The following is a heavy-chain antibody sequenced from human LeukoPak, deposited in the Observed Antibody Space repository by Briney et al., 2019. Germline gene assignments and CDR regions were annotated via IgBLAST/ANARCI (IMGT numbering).Heavy chain of an antibody. CDR3: WRGSVGFGEWNY. V-gene: IGHV3-23*01. CDR2: ISGSGGST. J-gene: IGHJ4*02. Sequence: PGGSLRLSCAASGFTFSGYAMSWVRQAPGKGLEWVSTISGSGGSTAYAESVTGRFTFSRANSKNTLYLQLNRLSIEDKAVYYCWRGSVGFGEWNYWGEGTLVTVSS. CDR1: GFTFSGYA. D-gene: IGHD3-10*01.